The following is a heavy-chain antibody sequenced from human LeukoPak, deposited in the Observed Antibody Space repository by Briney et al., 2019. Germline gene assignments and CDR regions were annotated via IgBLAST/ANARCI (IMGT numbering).Heavy chain of an antibody. CDR2: IKQDESEK. J-gene: IGHJ4*02. V-gene: IGHV3-7*01. CDR3: ARATVATGGGDY. Sequence: GGSLRLSCAASGFTFSSYWKSWVRQAPGKGLEWVANIKQDESEKYYVDSVKGRFTISRDNAKNSLYLQMNRLRAEDTAMYYCARATVATGGGDYWGQGTLVTVSS. CDR1: GFTFSSYW. D-gene: IGHD5-12*01.